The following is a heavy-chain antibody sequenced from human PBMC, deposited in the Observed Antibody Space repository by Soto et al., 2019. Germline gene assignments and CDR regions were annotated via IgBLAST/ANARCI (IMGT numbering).Heavy chain of an antibody. D-gene: IGHD3-10*01. J-gene: IGHJ4*02. CDR1: GGYISSGGYY. V-gene: IGHV4-31*03. CDR2: IYYSGST. Sequence: SETLSLTCTVSGGYISSGGYYWSWIRQHPGKGLEWIGYIYYSGSTYYNPSLKSRVTISVDTSKNQFSLKLSSVTAADTAVYYCARLTSGPVYFDYWGQGTLVTVSS. CDR3: ARLTSGPVYFDY.